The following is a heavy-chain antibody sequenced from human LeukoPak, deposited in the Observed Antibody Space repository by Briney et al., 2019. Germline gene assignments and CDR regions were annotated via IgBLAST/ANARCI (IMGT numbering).Heavy chain of an antibody. CDR2: INPSGGGT. V-gene: IGHV1-46*01. CDR1: GYTFTSYY. CDR3: ARLEPSLRGSTFDY. Sequence: ASVKVSCKASGYTFTSYYMHWVRQAPGQGLEWMGIINPSGGGTTYAQKFQGRVTMTRDMSTSTVYMELSSLRSEDTAVYYCARLEPSLRGSTFDYWGQGTRVTVSS. D-gene: IGHD5/OR15-5a*01. J-gene: IGHJ4*02.